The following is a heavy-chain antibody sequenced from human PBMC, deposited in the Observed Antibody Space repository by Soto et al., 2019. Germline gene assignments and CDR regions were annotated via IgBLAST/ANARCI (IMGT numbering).Heavy chain of an antibody. D-gene: IGHD3-22*01. V-gene: IGHV4-39*06. J-gene: IGHJ4*02. CDR1: GGSITSSSYY. CDR3: AHLYYYDTSGYYRYFDY. Sequence: PSETLSLTCTVSGGSITSSSYYWGWIRQPPGKGLEWIGSIYYSGSTYYNPSLKSRLTITVDTSKTQVVLTMTNMDPVDTATYYCAHLYYYDTSGYYRYFDYWGQGTLVTVS. CDR2: IYYSGST.